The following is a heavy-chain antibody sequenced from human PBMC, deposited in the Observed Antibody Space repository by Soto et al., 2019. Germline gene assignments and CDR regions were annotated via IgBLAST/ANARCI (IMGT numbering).Heavy chain of an antibody. CDR2: ISGSGGST. D-gene: IGHD3-3*01. J-gene: IGHJ4*02. CDR3: AKDLRFLEWPPGYFDY. Sequence: GSLRLSCAASGFTFSSYAMSWVRQAPGKGLEWVSAISGSGGSTYYADSVRGRFTISRDNSKNTLYLQMNSLRAEDTAVYYCAKDLRFLEWPPGYFDYWGQGTLVTVSS. CDR1: GFTFSSYA. V-gene: IGHV3-23*01.